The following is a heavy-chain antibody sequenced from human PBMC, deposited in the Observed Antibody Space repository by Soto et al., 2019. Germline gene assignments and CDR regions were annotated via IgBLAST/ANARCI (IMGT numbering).Heavy chain of an antibody. Sequence: EVQLVESGGGLVKPGGSLRLSCAASGFTFSSYSMNWVRQAPGKGLEWVSSISSSSSYIYYADSVKGRFTISRDNAKNSLYLQMNSLRAEDTAVYYCARDEWYSSPRRTSYYYGMDVWGQGTTVTVSS. J-gene: IGHJ6*02. D-gene: IGHD6-13*01. V-gene: IGHV3-21*01. CDR3: ARDEWYSSPRRTSYYYGMDV. CDR2: ISSSSSYI. CDR1: GFTFSSYS.